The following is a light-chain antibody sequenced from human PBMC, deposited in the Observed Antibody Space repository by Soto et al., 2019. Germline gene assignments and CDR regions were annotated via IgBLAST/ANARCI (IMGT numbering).Light chain of an antibody. CDR3: QQANSFPLT. CDR1: QSISSW. CDR2: DAS. Sequence: DIQMTPSRSTLSASVGDSVSITPMAGQSISSWVAWYQQKPGKAPKLLIYDASSLESGVPSRFSGSGSGRDFTLTISSLQPEDFATYYCQQANSFPLTFGGGTKV. J-gene: IGKJ4*01. V-gene: IGKV1-5*01.